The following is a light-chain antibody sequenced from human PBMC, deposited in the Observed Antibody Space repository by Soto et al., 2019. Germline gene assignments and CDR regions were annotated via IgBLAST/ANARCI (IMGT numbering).Light chain of an antibody. CDR2: ANN. J-gene: IGLJ1*01. CDR3: QSYDSSRSPLYD. CDR1: SSNIGAGYD. Sequence: QSVLTRPPSVSGAPGQRVSISCTGSSSNIGAGYDVHWYQHLPGTAPKLLIYANNNRPSGVPDRFSGSKSGTSASLAITGLQAEDEADYYCQSYDSSRSPLYDFGTGTKVTVL. V-gene: IGLV1-40*01.